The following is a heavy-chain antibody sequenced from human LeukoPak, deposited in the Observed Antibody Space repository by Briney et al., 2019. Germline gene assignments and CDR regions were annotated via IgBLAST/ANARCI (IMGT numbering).Heavy chain of an antibody. J-gene: IGHJ4*02. CDR2: IRGKAYGMTS. Sequence: GGSLRLSCSASGFTFGDYAMSWVRQAPGKGLEWVGFIRGKAYGMTSEYAASVKGRFSFSRDDSKSIAYLQMNSLKTEDTAVYYCTRGTGIAAAGTGRLLGFWGQGTLVTVSS. CDR1: GFTFGDYA. V-gene: IGHV3-49*04. CDR3: TRGTGIAAAGTGRLLGF. D-gene: IGHD6-13*01.